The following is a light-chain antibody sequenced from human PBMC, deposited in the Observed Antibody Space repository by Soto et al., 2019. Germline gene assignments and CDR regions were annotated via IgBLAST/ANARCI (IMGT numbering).Light chain of an antibody. CDR2: AAS. J-gene: IGKJ1*01. CDR3: QQSYSTTWT. CDR1: QGISTY. V-gene: IGKV1-39*01. Sequence: TQSPSSLSATVGDRVTITCRASQGISTYLNWYQQRPGKAPKLLIYAASSLQSGVPSRFSGSGSETDFTLTISSLQPEDFATYSCQQSYSTTWTFGQGTKVDIK.